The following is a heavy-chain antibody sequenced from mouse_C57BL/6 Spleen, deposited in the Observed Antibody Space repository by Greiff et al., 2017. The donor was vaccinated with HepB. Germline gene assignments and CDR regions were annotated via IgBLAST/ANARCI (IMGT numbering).Heavy chain of an antibody. CDR2: IYPRSGNT. Sequence: VQLQQSGAELARPGASVKLSCKASGYTFTSYGISWVKQRTGQGLEWIGEIYPRSGNTYYNEKFKGKATLTADKSSSTAYMELRSLTSEDSAVYFCARKANWDEGYAMDYWGQGTSVTVSS. D-gene: IGHD4-1*01. J-gene: IGHJ4*01. CDR1: GYTFTSYG. CDR3: ARKANWDEGYAMDY. V-gene: IGHV1-81*01.